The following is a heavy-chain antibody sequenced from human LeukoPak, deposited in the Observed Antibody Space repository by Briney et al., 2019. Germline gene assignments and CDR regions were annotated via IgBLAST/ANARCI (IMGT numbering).Heavy chain of an antibody. CDR1: GGSISSSSYY. CDR2: IYYSGST. J-gene: IGHJ4*02. Sequence: SETLSLTCTVSGGSISSSSYYWGWIRQPPEKGLEWIGSIYYSGSTYYNPSLKSRVTISVDTSKNQFSLKLSSVTAADTAVYYCAKDLSGGFYGDYAFDYWGQGTLVTVSS. CDR3: AKDLSGGFYGDYAFDY. D-gene: IGHD4-17*01. V-gene: IGHV4-39*07.